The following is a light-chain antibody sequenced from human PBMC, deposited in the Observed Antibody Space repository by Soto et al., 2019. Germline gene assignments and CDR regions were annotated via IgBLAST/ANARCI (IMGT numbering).Light chain of an antibody. J-gene: IGKJ1*01. CDR1: QSVSSY. V-gene: IGKV3-11*01. CDR3: QQYGSSPWT. Sequence: EIVLTQSPATLSLSPGERATLSCRASQSVSSYLAWYQQKPGQAPRVLIYDASNRATGIPARFSGSGSGTDFTLTISSLQSEDFAVYYCQQYGSSPWTFGQGTKVDIK. CDR2: DAS.